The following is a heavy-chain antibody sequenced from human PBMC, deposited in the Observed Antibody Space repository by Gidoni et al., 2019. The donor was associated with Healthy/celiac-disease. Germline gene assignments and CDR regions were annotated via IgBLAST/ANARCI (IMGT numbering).Heavy chain of an antibody. CDR1: GLSLSTSGVG. CDR3: ARRHDYGGYEWFDH. J-gene: IGHJ5*02. D-gene: IGHD4-17*01. V-gene: IGHV2-5*01. CDR2: IYWNDDK. Sequence: QITLKESGPTLVKPTQTLTRTCTFSGLSLSTSGVGVGWIRQPPGKALGWLALIYWNDDKRYSPSLKGRLTITTDTSKNQVVLTMTNMDPVDTATYYCARRHDYGGYEWFDHWGQGTLVTVSS.